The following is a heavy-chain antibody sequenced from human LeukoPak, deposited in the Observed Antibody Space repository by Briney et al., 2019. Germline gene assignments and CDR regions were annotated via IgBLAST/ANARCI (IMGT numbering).Heavy chain of an antibody. V-gene: IGHV3-7*03. Sequence: PGGSLRLSCAASGFTFSIHWMTWVRQAPGKGLEWVATIKPDGNDKYFVDSVKGRSTVPRDNAKTSLYLQMNSLRAEDTAIYYCTTSDCEYWGQGTLVTVSS. CDR3: TTSDCEY. J-gene: IGHJ4*02. CDR1: GFTFSIHW. CDR2: IKPDGNDK.